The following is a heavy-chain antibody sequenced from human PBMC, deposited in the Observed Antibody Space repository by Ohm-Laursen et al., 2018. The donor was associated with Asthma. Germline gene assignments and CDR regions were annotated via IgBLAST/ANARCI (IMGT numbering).Heavy chain of an antibody. J-gene: IGHJ4*02. D-gene: IGHD2-2*01. V-gene: IGHV3-30*18. Sequence: SLRLSCAASGFTFSSYGMHWVRQAPGKGLEWVAVISYDGSNKYYADSVKGRFTISRDNSKNTLYLQMNSLRAEDTAVYYWAKDLVFGPAAMLFDYWGQGTLVTVSS. CDR2: ISYDGSNK. CDR3: AKDLVFGPAAMLFDY. CDR1: GFTFSSYG.